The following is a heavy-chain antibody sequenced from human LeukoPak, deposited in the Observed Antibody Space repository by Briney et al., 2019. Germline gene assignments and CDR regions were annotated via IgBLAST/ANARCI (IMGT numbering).Heavy chain of an antibody. J-gene: IGHJ4*02. Sequence: PSETLSLTCTVSGGSISSGGYYWSWIRQPPGKGLEWIGYIYHSGSTYYNSSLKSRVTISVDRSKNQFSLRLSSVTAADTAVYYCARGGSSSSYDFDYWGQGTLVTVSS. CDR1: GGSISSGGYY. V-gene: IGHV4-30-2*01. CDR2: IYHSGST. D-gene: IGHD6-6*01. CDR3: ARGGSSSSYDFDY.